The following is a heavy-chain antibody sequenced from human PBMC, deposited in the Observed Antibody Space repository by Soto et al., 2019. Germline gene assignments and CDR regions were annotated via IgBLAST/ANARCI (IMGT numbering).Heavy chain of an antibody. D-gene: IGHD2-15*01. CDR2: IYWDDDK. CDR3: AHRFCSGGSCSGGLDY. Sequence: KESGPTLVKPTQTLTLTCTFSGFSLSTTGVGVGWIRQPPGKALEWLALIYWDDDKRYSPSLKSRLTITKDTSKNQVVLTMTNMDPVDTATYYCAHRFCSGGSCSGGLDYWGQGTLVTVSS. V-gene: IGHV2-5*02. J-gene: IGHJ4*02. CDR1: GFSLSTTGVG.